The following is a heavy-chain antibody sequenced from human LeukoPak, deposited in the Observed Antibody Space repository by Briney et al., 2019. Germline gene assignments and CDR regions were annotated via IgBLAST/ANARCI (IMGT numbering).Heavy chain of an antibody. J-gene: IGHJ5*02. V-gene: IGHV4-31*03. CDR1: GGSISSGPYY. Sequence: SETLSLTCTVSGGSISSGPYYWIWIRQHPGKGLEWIGYITYSGNTYYYPALNSRVTVSLDTSKTQFSLKLSSVTAADTAVYYCARDDGGYSYGYGISDNWFDPWGQGTLVTVSS. CDR2: ITYSGNT. CDR3: ARDDGGYSYGYGISDNWFDP. D-gene: IGHD5-18*01.